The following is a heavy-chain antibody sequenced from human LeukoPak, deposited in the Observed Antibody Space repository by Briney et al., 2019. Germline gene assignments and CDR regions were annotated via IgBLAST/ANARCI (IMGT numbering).Heavy chain of an antibody. CDR3: ARFGENVLLPRYFYP. Sequence: ASVKVSCKASGYTFTDYYMHWVGQARGQGREGRGGMNTYSGGTEFAKKFQGRVTMTRETSSTTAYMDFSRLRSEETAGYYCARFGENVLLPRYFYPWGQGTLVTVSS. J-gene: IGHJ5*02. V-gene: IGHV1-2*02. CDR2: MNTYSGGT. D-gene: IGHD3-9*01. CDR1: GYTFTDYY.